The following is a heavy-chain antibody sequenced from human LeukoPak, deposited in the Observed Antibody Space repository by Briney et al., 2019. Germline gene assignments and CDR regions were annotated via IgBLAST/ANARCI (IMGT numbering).Heavy chain of an antibody. D-gene: IGHD3-16*01. Sequence: GKSLRLSCAASGLTVSRKFMNWVRQAPGRGLEWVSGIYDDGSTFYADSVKGRFTISRDNAKNSLYLQMNSLRAEDTAVYYCASQTGGRYFDYWGQGTLVTVSS. CDR2: IYDDGST. CDR3: ASQTGGRYFDY. J-gene: IGHJ4*02. CDR1: GLTVSRKF. V-gene: IGHV3-66*04.